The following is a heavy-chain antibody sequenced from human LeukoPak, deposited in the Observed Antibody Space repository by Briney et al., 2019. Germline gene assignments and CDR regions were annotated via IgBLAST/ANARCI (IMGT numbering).Heavy chain of an antibody. CDR3: ARAGKYGDLLG. CDR2: MNANIGNT. CDR1: GYTFTSDD. Sequence: GSVKVSCKASGYTFTSDDINWVRQATGQGLEWMGWMNANIGNTGYAQKFQGRVTMTRNTSISTAYMELSSLRSEDTAVYYCARAGKYGDLLGWGQGTLVTVSS. J-gene: IGHJ4*02. V-gene: IGHV1-8*01. D-gene: IGHD4-17*01.